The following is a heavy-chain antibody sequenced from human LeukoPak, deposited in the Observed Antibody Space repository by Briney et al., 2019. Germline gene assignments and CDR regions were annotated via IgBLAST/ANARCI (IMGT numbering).Heavy chain of an antibody. CDR2: IYSGGTT. D-gene: IGHD3-10*01. Sequence: GGSLRLSCAASGFTVNRNYMIWVRQAPGRGLECVSVIYSGGTTWYADSVKGRFTISRDTNTLYLQMNSLRAEDTAVYYCARKSDSLLVREGDCWGQGTLVAVSS. V-gene: IGHV3-66*01. CDR3: ARKSDSLLVREGDC. CDR1: GFTVNRNY. J-gene: IGHJ4*02.